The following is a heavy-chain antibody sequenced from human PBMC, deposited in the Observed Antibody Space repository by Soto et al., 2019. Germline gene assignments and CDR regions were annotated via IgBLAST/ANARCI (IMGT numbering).Heavy chain of an antibody. Sequence: EVQLVESGGGLVQPGGSLRLSCAASGFTFSSYWMSWVRQAPGKGLEWVANIKEDGSEKYYVDSVKGRFTISRDNAKNSLYLEMNSLRAEDTAVYHCARDVRYCTGGSCYLLIFQHWGQGTLVTVSS. V-gene: IGHV3-7*01. J-gene: IGHJ1*01. D-gene: IGHD2-15*01. CDR2: IKEDGSEK. CDR3: ARDVRYCTGGSCYLLIFQH. CDR1: GFTFSSYW.